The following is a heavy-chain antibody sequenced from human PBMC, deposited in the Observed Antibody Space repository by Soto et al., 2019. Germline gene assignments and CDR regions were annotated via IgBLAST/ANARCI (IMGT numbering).Heavy chain of an antibody. V-gene: IGHV3-23*01. D-gene: IGHD2-2*01. CDR2: ISGSGGST. CDR3: AGGRKVPAAKVY. CDR1: GFPFSSYA. Sequence: GGSLRLSCAASGFPFSSYAMSWARQAPGKGLEWVSAISGSGGSTYYADSVKGRFTISRDNSKNTLYLQMNSLRAEDTAVYYCAGGRKVPAAKVYWGQGTLVTVSS. J-gene: IGHJ4*02.